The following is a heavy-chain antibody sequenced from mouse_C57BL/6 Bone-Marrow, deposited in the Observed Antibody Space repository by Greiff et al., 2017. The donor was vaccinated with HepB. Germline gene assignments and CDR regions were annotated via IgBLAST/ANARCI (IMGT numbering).Heavy chain of an antibody. Sequence: EVKLMESGPELVKPGDSVKISCKASGYSFTGYFMNWVMQSHGKSLEWIGRINPYNGDTFYNQKFKGKATLTVDKSSSTAHMELRSLTSEDSAVYYCARYSRRESHWYFDVWGTGTTVTVSS. CDR1: GYSFTGYF. CDR2: INPYNGDT. V-gene: IGHV1-20*01. J-gene: IGHJ1*03. CDR3: ARYSRRESHWYFDV.